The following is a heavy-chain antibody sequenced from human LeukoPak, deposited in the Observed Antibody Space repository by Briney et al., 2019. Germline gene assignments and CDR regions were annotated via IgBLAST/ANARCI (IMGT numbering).Heavy chain of an antibody. V-gene: IGHV4-59*01. CDR3: ARSTEDYDLWSGTKPYGMDV. D-gene: IGHD3-3*01. Sequence: SETLSITCTVSGGSISSYYWSWIRQPPGKGLEWIGYIYYSGSTNYNPSLKGRVTISVDTSKNQFSLKLSSVTAADTAVYYCARSTEDYDLWSGTKPYGMDVWGQGTTVTVSS. J-gene: IGHJ6*02. CDR2: IYYSGST. CDR1: GGSISSYY.